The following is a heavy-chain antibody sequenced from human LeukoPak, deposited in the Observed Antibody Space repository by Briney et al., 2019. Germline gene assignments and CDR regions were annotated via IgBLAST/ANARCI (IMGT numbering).Heavy chain of an antibody. CDR3: VRSLDY. V-gene: IGHV3-23*01. CDR1: GFPFSTYA. CDR2: ITGSGGFT. J-gene: IGHJ4*02. Sequence: GGSLRLSCAASGFPFSTYAMNWVRQAPGKGLEWVSVITGSGGFTQYADSVKGRLTISRDNSKNTVYLQMNSLRVEDTALYYCVRSLDYWGQGTLVTVSS.